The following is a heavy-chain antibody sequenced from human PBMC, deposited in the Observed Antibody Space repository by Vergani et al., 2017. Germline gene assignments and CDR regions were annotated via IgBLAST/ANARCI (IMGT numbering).Heavy chain of an antibody. CDR2: ISARYPST. V-gene: IGHV3-23*01. D-gene: IGHD3-22*01. Sequence: EVQLLQSGGGVIQPGGPVRLSCAASGFTFSACPMTWVRQAPGKGLEWVPAISARYPSTYYADSVKGRFTISRDNSKNMLYLQMNSLRAEDTAVYYCARLSYDTTPYLQGGYDCWGQGTLVSVSS. J-gene: IGHJ4*02. CDR1: GFTFSACP. CDR3: ARLSYDTTPYLQGGYDC.